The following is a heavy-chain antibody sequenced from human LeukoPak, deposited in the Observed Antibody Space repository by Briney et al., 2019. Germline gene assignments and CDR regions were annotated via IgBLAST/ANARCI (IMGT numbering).Heavy chain of an antibody. Sequence: GASVKVSCKASGYTFTSYDINWVRQATGQGLEWMGWMNPNSGNTGYAQKFQGRVTMTRNTSISTAYMELSSLRSEDTAVYYCARGGGQYQLLSTGLLWFGELFRDNWFDPWGQGTLVTVSS. CDR2: MNPNSGNT. CDR1: GYTFTSYD. J-gene: IGHJ5*02. V-gene: IGHV1-8*01. CDR3: ARGGGQYQLLSTGLLWFGELFRDNWFDP. D-gene: IGHD3-10*01.